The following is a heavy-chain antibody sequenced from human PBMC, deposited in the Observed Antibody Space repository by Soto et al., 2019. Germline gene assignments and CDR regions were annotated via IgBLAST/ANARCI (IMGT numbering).Heavy chain of an antibody. CDR3: ARGSRGYSYGYNAY. Sequence: EVQLLESGGGLVQPGGSLRLSCAASGFTFSAYWMHWVRQAPGKGLVWVSRISSDGSSTTYADCAEDRFIISRDNAKNTLYLQLNRLRAEDTAVYYCARGSRGYSYGYNAYLGHGTLVSVAS. V-gene: IGHV3-74*01. CDR2: ISSDGSST. CDR1: GFTFSAYW. D-gene: IGHD5-18*01. J-gene: IGHJ4*01.